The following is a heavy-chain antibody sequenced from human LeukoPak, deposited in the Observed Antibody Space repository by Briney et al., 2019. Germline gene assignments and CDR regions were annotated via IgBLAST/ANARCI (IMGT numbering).Heavy chain of an antibody. CDR1: GFTFSSYG. J-gene: IGHJ4*02. V-gene: IGHV3-30*18. Sequence: PGRSLRLSCAASGFTFSSYGMHWVRQAPGKGLEWVAVISYDGSNRYYADSVKGRFTISRDNSKNTLYLQMNSLRAEDTAVYYCAKDLYYYDSSGYFDYWGQGTLVTVSS. D-gene: IGHD3-22*01. CDR3: AKDLYYYDSSGYFDY. CDR2: ISYDGSNR.